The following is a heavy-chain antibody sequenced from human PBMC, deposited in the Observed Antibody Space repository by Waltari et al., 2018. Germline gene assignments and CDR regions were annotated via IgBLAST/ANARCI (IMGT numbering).Heavy chain of an antibody. CDR2: ISSSSSTI. J-gene: IGHJ5*02. V-gene: IGHV3-48*04. D-gene: IGHD3-10*01. CDR3: ARDVGWFDP. Sequence: VQLQESGPGLVKPSDTLSLTCAVSGYSISSSNWWGWIRQPPGKGLEWVSYISSSSSTIYYADSVKGRFTISRDNAKNSLYLQMNSLRAEDTAVYYCARDVGWFDPWGQGTLVTVSS. CDR1: GYSISSSN.